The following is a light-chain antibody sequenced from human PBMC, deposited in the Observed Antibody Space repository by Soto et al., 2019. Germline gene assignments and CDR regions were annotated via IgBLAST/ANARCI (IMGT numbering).Light chain of an antibody. J-gene: IGKJ3*01. Sequence: DIQMTQSPSTLSASVGDRVTITCRASQTISNWLAWYQQKPGKAPKLLIYDAAKLESGVPSRFSGSGSGTEFTLTISSLQPDDFGTYYCQQYNSYAFTFGPGTNVDIK. CDR1: QTISNW. CDR2: DAA. CDR3: QQYNSYAFT. V-gene: IGKV1-5*01.